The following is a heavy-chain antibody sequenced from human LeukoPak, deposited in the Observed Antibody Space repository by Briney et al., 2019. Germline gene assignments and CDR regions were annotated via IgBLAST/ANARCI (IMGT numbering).Heavy chain of an antibody. V-gene: IGHV3-23*01. Sequence: GGSLRLSCAASGFTFSSYAMSWVRQAPGKGLEWVSAISGSGGSTYYADSVKGRFTISRDNSKNTLYLQMNSLRAEDTAVYYCAKLGPYYDSSGYGLYSWGQGTLVTVSS. CDR3: AKLGPYYDSSGYGLYS. CDR1: GFTFSSYA. CDR2: ISGSGGST. J-gene: IGHJ4*02. D-gene: IGHD3-22*01.